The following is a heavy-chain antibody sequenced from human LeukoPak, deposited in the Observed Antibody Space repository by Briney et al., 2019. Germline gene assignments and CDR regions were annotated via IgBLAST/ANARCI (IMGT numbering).Heavy chain of an antibody. CDR1: GYTFTSYY. Sequence: ASVKVSCKASGYTFTSYYMHGVRQAPGQGLEWMGIINPSGGSTSYAQKFQGRVTMTRDTSTSTVYMELSSLRSEDTAVYYCARDGTKYYYDSSASDYWGQGTLVTVSS. CDR2: INPSGGST. J-gene: IGHJ4*02. CDR3: ARDGTKYYYDSSASDY. D-gene: IGHD3-22*01. V-gene: IGHV1-46*01.